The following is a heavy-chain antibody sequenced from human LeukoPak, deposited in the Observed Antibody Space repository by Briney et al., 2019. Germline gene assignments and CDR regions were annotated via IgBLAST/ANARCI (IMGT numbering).Heavy chain of an antibody. Sequence: PGGSLRLSCEASGFTFNTYSMNWARQAPGKGLEWVSPIDSSCGYVFYADSAKGRFIISRDNAKDSLYLQMNSLRVEDTAVYYCLRGDRRDYWGQGTLVTVSS. V-gene: IGHV3-21*04. CDR1: GFTFNTYS. CDR2: IDSSCGYV. CDR3: LRGDRRDY. J-gene: IGHJ4*02.